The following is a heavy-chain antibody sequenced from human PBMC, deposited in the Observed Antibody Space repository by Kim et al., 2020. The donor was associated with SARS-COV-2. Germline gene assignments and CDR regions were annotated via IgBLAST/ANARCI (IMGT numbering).Heavy chain of an antibody. Sequence: SVKVSCKASGGTFSSYAISWVRQAPGQGLEWMGGIIPIFGTANYAQKFQGRVTITADESTSTAYMELSSLRSEDTAVYYCARGWSPGGYNTDYWGQGTLVTVSS. CDR3: ARGWSPGGYNTDY. J-gene: IGHJ4*02. D-gene: IGHD5-12*01. V-gene: IGHV1-69*13. CDR2: IIPIFGTA. CDR1: GGTFSSYA.